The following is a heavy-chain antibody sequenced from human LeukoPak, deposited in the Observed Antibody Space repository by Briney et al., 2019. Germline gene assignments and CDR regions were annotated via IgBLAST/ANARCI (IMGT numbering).Heavy chain of an antibody. J-gene: IGHJ3*01. CDR2: ISSSSSYI. CDR1: GFTFSSYS. D-gene: IGHD1-26*01. Sequence: GGSLRLSCAASGFTFSSYSMNWVRQAPGKGLEWVSSISSSSSYIYYADSVKGRFTISRDNAKNSLYLQMNSLRAEDTAVYYCARALPSPLYSGSYADAFDVWGQGTMVTVSS. CDR3: ARALPSPLYSGSYADAFDV. V-gene: IGHV3-21*01.